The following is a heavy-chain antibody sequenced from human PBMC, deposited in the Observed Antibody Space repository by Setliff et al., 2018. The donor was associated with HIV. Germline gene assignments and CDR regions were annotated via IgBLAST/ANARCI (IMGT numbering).Heavy chain of an antibody. CDR3: VRGYDVLIGSPDS. V-gene: IGHV3-9*01. CDR1: GFNFKDFS. Sequence: PGGSLRLSCAASGFNFKDFSMHWVRQRPGKGLERVSGISWNSDSIAYADSVRGRFTTSRDNAKNSLYLQMSSLKPEDAAFYYCVRGYDVLIGSPDSWGQGTLVTVSS. CDR2: ISWNSDSI. J-gene: IGHJ4*02. D-gene: IGHD3-9*01.